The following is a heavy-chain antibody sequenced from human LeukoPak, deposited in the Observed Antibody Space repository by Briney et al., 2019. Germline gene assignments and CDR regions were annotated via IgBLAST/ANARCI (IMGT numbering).Heavy chain of an antibody. CDR2: ITSSGAYI. V-gene: IGHV3-21*01. Sequence: GGSLRLSCAASGFTFNYYNMNWVRQAPGKALEWVSSITSSGAYIFYADSVRGRFTISRDNAKDSLYLQMNSLGPEDTAVYYCARDPYSGNYGNYYYYYMDVWGKGTTVTISS. CDR1: GFTFNYYN. D-gene: IGHD1-26*01. J-gene: IGHJ6*03. CDR3: ARDPYSGNYGNYYYYYMDV.